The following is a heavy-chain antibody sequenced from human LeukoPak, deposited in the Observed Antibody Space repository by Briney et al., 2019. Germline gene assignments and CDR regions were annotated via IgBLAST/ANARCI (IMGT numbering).Heavy chain of an antibody. D-gene: IGHD2-2*01. CDR1: GYTFTDYY. Sequence: ASVKVSCEASGYTFTDYYYIHWVRQAPGQGLEWMGWLNPKSGDTNYAQKFQGRVTVTRDTSISTAYMEPSRLRSDDTAVYYCARPSSTDYVWGQGTQVTVSS. V-gene: IGHV1-2*02. CDR3: ARPSSTDYV. J-gene: IGHJ4*02. CDR2: LNPKSGDT.